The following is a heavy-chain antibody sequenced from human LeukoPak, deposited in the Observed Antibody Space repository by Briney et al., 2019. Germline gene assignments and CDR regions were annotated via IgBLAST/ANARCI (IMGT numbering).Heavy chain of an antibody. CDR2: MNPSGST. Sequence: SETLSLTYAVYGGSFSGYYWTWIRHTPEKGLEWIGEMNPSGSTNYNPSLKSRVTISVDASKNQLSLTLSSVTAADTAVYYCARARQDVTMIVVIMTAVSYYLDVWGKGTTVTVS. J-gene: IGHJ6*03. V-gene: IGHV4-34*01. CDR3: ARARQDVTMIVVIMTAVSYYLDV. CDR1: GGSFSGYY. D-gene: IGHD3-22*01.